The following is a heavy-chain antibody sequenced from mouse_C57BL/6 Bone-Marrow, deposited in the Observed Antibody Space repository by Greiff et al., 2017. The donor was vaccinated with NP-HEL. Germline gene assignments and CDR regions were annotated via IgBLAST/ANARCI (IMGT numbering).Heavy chain of an antibody. CDR1: GYEFSNYW. J-gene: IGHJ3*01. Sequence: VQVVESGAELVKPGASVKISCKASGYEFSNYWMNWVKQRPGKGLEWIGQIYPGDGATNYNGKFKDKATLTADKSSSTAYMQLSRLTSEDSAVYFCARGAYWGQGTLVTVSA. CDR3: ARGAY. V-gene: IGHV1-80*01. CDR2: IYPGDGAT.